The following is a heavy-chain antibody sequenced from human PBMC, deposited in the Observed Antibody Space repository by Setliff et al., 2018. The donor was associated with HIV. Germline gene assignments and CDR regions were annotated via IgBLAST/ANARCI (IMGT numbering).Heavy chain of an antibody. CDR3: ARDRMITFGGTVVKPGNYFDS. Sequence: GESLKISCAASGFSVSTSYMRWIRQAPGKGLEWVASLKQDGSEKYSVDSVKGRFTISRDNTKNSLYLQMNSLRAEDTAVYYCARDRMITFGGTVVKPGNYFDSWGQGILVTVSS. J-gene: IGHJ4*02. CDR2: LKQDGSEK. CDR1: GFSVSTSY. D-gene: IGHD3-16*02. V-gene: IGHV3-7*03.